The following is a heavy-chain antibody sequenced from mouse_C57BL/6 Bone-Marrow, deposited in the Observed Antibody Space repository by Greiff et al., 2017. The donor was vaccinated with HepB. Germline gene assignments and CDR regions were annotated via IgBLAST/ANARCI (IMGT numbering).Heavy chain of an antibody. D-gene: IGHD1-1*01. J-gene: IGHJ1*03. CDR3: ARWVVAHWYFDV. Sequence: VQLQQPGAELVKPGASVKMSCKASGYTFTSYCITWVKQRPGQGLEWIGDIYPGSGSTNYNEKFKSKATLTVDTSSSTAYMQLSSLTSEDSAVYYCARWVVAHWYFDVWGTGTTVTVSS. CDR1: GYTFTSYC. CDR2: IYPGSGST. V-gene: IGHV1-55*01.